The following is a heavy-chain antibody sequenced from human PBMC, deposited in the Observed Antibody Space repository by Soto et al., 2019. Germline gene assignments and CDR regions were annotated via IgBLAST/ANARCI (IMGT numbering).Heavy chain of an antibody. CDR3: ARQDYDFWSGYYEGGRGYYFDY. J-gene: IGHJ4*02. CDR2: IYPGDSDT. Sequence: PGESLKISCKGSGYSFTSYWIGWVRQMPGKGLEWMGIIYPGDSDTRYSPSFQGQVTISADKSISTAYLQWSSLKASDTAMYYCARQDYDFWSGYYEGGRGYYFDYWGQGTLVTVSS. V-gene: IGHV5-51*01. CDR1: GYSFTSYW. D-gene: IGHD3-3*01.